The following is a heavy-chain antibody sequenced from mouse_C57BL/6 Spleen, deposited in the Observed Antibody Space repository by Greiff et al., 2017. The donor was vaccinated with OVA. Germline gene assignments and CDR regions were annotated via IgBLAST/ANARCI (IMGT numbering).Heavy chain of an antibody. V-gene: IGHV14-2*01. CDR2: IDPEDGET. Sequence: EVKLQESGAELVKPGASVKLSCTASGFNIKDYYMHWVKQRTEQGLEWIGRIDPEDGETTYAPKFPGKATITADTSSNTAYLQLSSLTSEDTAVYYCAGYGSSHFDVWGTGTTVTVSS. CDR1: GFNIKDYY. D-gene: IGHD1-1*01. J-gene: IGHJ1*03. CDR3: AGYGSSHFDV.